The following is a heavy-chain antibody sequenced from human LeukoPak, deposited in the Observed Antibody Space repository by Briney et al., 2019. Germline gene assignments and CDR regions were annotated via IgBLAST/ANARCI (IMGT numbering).Heavy chain of an antibody. D-gene: IGHD4-17*01. CDR2: INHTGST. CDR3: ASRGDYGFDY. Sequence: SETLSLTCAVYGVSFSGYYGSWVRQPPGKGLEWMGEINHTGSTNYNPSLKSQVTISVDTSKNQFSLKVSSVTAADTAVYYCASRGDYGFDYWGQGTLVTVSS. CDR1: GVSFSGYY. V-gene: IGHV4-34*01. J-gene: IGHJ4*02.